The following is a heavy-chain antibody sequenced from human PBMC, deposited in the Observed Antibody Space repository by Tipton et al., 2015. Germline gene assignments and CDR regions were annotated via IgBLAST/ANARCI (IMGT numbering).Heavy chain of an antibody. D-gene: IGHD1-1*01. CDR2: ITGNSGTT. J-gene: IGHJ4*02. Sequence: SLRLSCAASGFTFRNYAMNWVRQAPGKGLEWVSTITGNSGTTYYAGSVKGRFTVSRDNSKNALYLQMNSLRVDDTAVYYCAKGWGNWNADYWGQGTLVTVSS. CDR1: GFTFRNYA. V-gene: IGHV3-23*01. CDR3: AKGWGNWNADY.